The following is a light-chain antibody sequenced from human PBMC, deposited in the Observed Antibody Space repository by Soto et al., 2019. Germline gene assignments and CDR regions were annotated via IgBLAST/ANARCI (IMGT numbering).Light chain of an antibody. CDR2: GAS. CDR3: QQYGSSRT. J-gene: IGKJ2*01. CDR1: QSVSGSY. V-gene: IGKV3-20*01. Sequence: EIVFTQSPGTLSFSPGERATLSCRASQSVSGSYLAWYQQKPGQAPRLLIYGASSRATGIPDRFSGSGSGTDFTLTISRLEPEDFAVYYCQQYGSSRTFGQGTKVDIK.